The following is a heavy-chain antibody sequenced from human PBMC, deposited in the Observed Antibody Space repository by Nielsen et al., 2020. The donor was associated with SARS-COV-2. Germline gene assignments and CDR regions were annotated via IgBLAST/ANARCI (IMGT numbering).Heavy chain of an antibody. CDR1: GGTFSSYA. CDR3: ARASASARNPSQDYYYGMDV. CDR2: IIPIFGTA. D-gene: IGHD1-14*01. V-gene: IGHV1-69*13. J-gene: IGHJ6*02. Sequence: SVKVSYKASGGTFSSYAISWVRQAPGQGLEWMGGIIPIFGTANYAQKFQGRVTITADESTSTAYMELSSLRSEDTAVYYCARASASARNPSQDYYYGMDVWGQGTTVTVSS.